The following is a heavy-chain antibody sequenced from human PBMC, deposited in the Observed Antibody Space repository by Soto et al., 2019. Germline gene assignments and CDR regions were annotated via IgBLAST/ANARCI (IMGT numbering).Heavy chain of an antibody. J-gene: IGHJ4*02. D-gene: IGHD6-19*01. CDR1: GYSFTSYW. V-gene: IGHV5-51*01. CDR2: IYPGDSDT. CDR3: ARPASSGWSLYYFDY. Sequence: GESLKISCKGSGYSFTSYWIGWVRQMPGKGLEWMGIIYPGDSDTRYSPSFQGQVTISADKSISTAYLQRSSLKASDTAMYYCARPASSGWSLYYFDYWGQGTLVTVSS.